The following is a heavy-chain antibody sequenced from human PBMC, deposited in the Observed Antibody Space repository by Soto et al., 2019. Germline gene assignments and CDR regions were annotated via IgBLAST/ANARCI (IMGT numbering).Heavy chain of an antibody. CDR2: ISYDGSNK. J-gene: IGHJ5*02. CDR3: ASLAVGGHH. D-gene: IGHD6-19*01. Sequence: QVQLVESGGGVVQPGRSLRLSCAASGFTFSSYAMHWVRQAPGKGLEWVAVISYDGSNKYYADSVKGRFTIPRDNSKNTLYLQMNSLRAEDTAVYYCASLAVGGHHWGQGTLVTVSS. V-gene: IGHV3-30-3*01. CDR1: GFTFSSYA.